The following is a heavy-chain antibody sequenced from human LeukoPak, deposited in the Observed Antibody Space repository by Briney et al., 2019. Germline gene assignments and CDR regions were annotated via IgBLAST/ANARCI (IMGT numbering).Heavy chain of an antibody. V-gene: IGHV4-4*02. D-gene: IGHD5-24*01. CDR3: ASLRDGYNFDY. Sequence: SETLSLTCAVSGGSISSNKWWTWVRQPPGKGLEWIGYIYHSGSTYYNPSLKSRVTISVDRSKNQFSLKLSSVTAADTAVYYCASLRDGYNFDYWGQGTLVTVSS. CDR2: IYHSGST. J-gene: IGHJ4*02. CDR1: GGSISSNKW.